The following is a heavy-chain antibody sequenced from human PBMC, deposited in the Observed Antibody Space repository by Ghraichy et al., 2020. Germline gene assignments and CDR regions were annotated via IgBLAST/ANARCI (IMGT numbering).Heavy chain of an antibody. CDR2: ISSSSYI. Sequence: ESLNISCAASGFTFSSYSMNWVRQAPGKGLEWVSSISSSSYIYYADSVKGRFTISRDNAKNSLYLQMNSLRAEDTAVYYCARLQTPDDYWGQGTLVTVSS. D-gene: IGHD5-24*01. V-gene: IGHV3-21*01. J-gene: IGHJ4*02. CDR1: GFTFSSYS. CDR3: ARLQTPDDY.